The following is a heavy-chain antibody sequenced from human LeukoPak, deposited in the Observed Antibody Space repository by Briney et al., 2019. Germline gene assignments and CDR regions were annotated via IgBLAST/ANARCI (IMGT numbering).Heavy chain of an antibody. Sequence: GSSVKVSCKGSGGTFSSYAISWVRQAPGQGLEWMGRIIPIFGTANYAQKFQGRVTITTDESTSTAYMELSSLRSEDTAVYYCARAGYYDSSGYFDYWGQGTLVTVSS. V-gene: IGHV1-69*05. CDR1: GGTFSSYA. CDR3: ARAGYYDSSGYFDY. CDR2: IIPIFGTA. J-gene: IGHJ4*02. D-gene: IGHD3-22*01.